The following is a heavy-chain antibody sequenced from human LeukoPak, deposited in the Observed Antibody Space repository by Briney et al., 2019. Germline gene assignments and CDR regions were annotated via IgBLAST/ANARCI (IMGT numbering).Heavy chain of an antibody. V-gene: IGHV3-13*01. J-gene: IGHJ4*02. CDR1: GFTFSSYD. CDR3: ARGGYYDSSGYYYEDYYFDY. Sequence: PGGSLRLSCAASGFTFSSYDMHWVRQATGKGLEWVSAIGTAGDTYYPGSVKGRFTISRENAKNSLYLQMNSLRAGDTAVYYCARGGYYDSSGYYYEDYYFDYWGQGTLVTVSS. CDR2: IGTAGDT. D-gene: IGHD3-22*01.